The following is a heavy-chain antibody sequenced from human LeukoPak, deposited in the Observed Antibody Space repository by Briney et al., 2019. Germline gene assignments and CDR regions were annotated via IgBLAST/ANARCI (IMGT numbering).Heavy chain of an antibody. CDR2: ISAYNGNT. V-gene: IGHV1-18*01. CDR1: GYTFTSYG. Sequence: ASVKVSCKASGYTFTSYGISWVRQAPGQGLEWMGWISAYNGNTNYAQKLQGRVTMTTDTSTSTAYMELRSLRSDDTAVYYCARDREQWLVSWFDPWGQGTLVTVSS. J-gene: IGHJ5*02. CDR3: ARDREQWLVSWFDP. D-gene: IGHD6-19*01.